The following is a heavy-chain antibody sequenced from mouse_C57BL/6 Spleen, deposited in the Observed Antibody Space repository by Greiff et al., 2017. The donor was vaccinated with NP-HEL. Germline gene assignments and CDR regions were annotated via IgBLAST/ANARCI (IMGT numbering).Heavy chain of an antibody. J-gene: IGHJ2*01. V-gene: IGHV5-16*01. CDR1: GFTFSDYY. CDR2: INYDGSST. CDR3: AREGTYYGSTYFDY. Sequence: EVQVVESEGGLVQPGSSMKLSCTASGFTFSDYYMAWVRQVPEKGLEWVANINYDGSSTYYLDSLKSRFIISRDNAKNILYLQMSSLKSEDTATYYCAREGTYYGSTYFDYWGQGTTLTVSS. D-gene: IGHD1-1*01.